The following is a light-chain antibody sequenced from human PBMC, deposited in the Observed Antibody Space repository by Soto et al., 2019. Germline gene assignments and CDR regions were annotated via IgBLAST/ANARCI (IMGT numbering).Light chain of an antibody. V-gene: IGKV3-20*01. CDR2: GAS. CDR3: QQYGGSPLFT. J-gene: IGKJ3*01. Sequence: ETVLTQSPGTLSLSPGERATLSCRACSAVSSIYLAWYQQKPGQAPRLLIYGASSRATGIPDRFSGSGSGTDFTLTISRLEPEDFGVYYCQQYGGSPLFTFGPGTRVDFK. CDR1: SAVSSIY.